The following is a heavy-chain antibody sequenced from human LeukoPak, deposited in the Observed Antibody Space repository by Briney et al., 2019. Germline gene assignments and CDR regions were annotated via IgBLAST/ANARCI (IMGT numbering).Heavy chain of an antibody. D-gene: IGHD3-10*01. Sequence: GASVKVSCKASGSTFTDYYMHWVRQAPGQGLEWMGWMNPNTGATNYVQKFQGRVTMTRDTSISTAYMELSRLISDDTAVYYCARRGSMVRRIIIGEYWGQGTLVTVSS. CDR2: MNPNTGAT. V-gene: IGHV1-2*02. CDR3: ARRGSMVRRIIIGEY. J-gene: IGHJ4*02. CDR1: GSTFTDYY.